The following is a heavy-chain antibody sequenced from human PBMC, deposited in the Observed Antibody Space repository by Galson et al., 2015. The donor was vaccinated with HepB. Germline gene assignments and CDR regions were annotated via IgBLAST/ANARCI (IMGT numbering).Heavy chain of an antibody. CDR2: ISYDGSNE. CDR1: GFTFSSYV. Sequence: SLRLSCAASGFTFSSYVLHWVRQAPGKGLEWVAVISYDGSNEYYADSVKGRFTISRDNSKNTLYLQMNSLRAEDTAMYYRARDRLGITIFGSPEGWGQGTLVTVSS. V-gene: IGHV3-30-3*01. D-gene: IGHD3-3*01. J-gene: IGHJ4*02. CDR3: ARDRLGITIFGSPEG.